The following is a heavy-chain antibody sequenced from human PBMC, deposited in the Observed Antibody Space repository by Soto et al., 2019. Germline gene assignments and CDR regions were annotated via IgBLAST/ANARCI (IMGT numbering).Heavy chain of an antibody. CDR3: AKDVKLYYDILTGYYSPGTFDY. D-gene: IGHD3-9*01. V-gene: IGHV3-23*01. J-gene: IGHJ4*02. Sequence: PGGSLRLSCAASGFTFSSYAMSWVRQAPGKGLEWVSAISGSGGSTYYADSVKGRFTISRDNSKNTLYLQMNSLRAEDTAVYYCAKDVKLYYDILTGYYSPGTFDYWGQGTLVTVSS. CDR2: ISGSGGST. CDR1: GFTFSSYA.